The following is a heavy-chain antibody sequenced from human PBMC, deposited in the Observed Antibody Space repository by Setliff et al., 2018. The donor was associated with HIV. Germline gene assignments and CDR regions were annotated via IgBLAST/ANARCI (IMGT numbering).Heavy chain of an antibody. CDR2: IYYSGST. D-gene: IGHD3-22*01. CDR3: ARQTAITMIVVVIGRYFYY. V-gene: IGHV4-39*01. J-gene: IGHJ4*02. Sequence: KTSETLSLTCIVPGGSISSSSYYWGWIRQPPGKGLEWIGSIYYSGSTYYNPSLKSRVTISVDTSKNQFSLKLSSVTTAETAVYYCARQTAITMIVVVIGRYFYYWGPGTLVTVSS. CDR1: GGSISSSSYY.